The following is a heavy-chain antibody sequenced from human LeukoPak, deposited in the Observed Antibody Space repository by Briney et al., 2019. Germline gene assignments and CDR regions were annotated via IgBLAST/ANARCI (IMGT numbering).Heavy chain of an antibody. Sequence: SETLSLTCAVYGGSFRGYYWSWLRQPPGKGLEWIGEIDHSGSTHYNPSLSSRVTISVDTSKNQFSLKLSSVTAADTAVYYCARGLVRWLQLRWFDPWGQGTLVTVSS. D-gene: IGHD5-24*01. CDR3: ARGLVRWLQLRWFDP. CDR1: GGSFRGYY. J-gene: IGHJ5*02. CDR2: IDHSGST. V-gene: IGHV4-34*01.